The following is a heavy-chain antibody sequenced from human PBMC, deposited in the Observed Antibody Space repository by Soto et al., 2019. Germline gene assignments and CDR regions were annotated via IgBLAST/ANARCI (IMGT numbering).Heavy chain of an antibody. CDR3: AKLSGITMVRGVIITFDY. CDR1: GFTFSSYA. Sequence: PGGSLRLSCAASGFTFSSYAMSWVRQAPGKGLEWVSAISGSGGSTYYADSVKGRFTISRDNSKNTLYLQMNSLRAEDTAVYYCAKLSGITMVRGVIITFDYWGQGTLVTVSS. D-gene: IGHD3-10*01. V-gene: IGHV3-23*01. CDR2: ISGSGGST. J-gene: IGHJ4*02.